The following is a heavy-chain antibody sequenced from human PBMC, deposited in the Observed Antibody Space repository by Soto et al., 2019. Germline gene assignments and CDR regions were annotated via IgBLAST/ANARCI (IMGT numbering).Heavy chain of an antibody. CDR1: GYTFTSYY. Sequence: QVQLVQSGAEVKKPGASVKVSCKASGYTFTSYYMHWVRQAPGQELEWMGIINPSGGSTSYAQKFQGRVTRTRDTSRSRVYMELSSLRSEDTAVYYCARDSGGSSSWYDYWGQGTLVTVSS. CDR3: ARDSGGSSSWYDY. J-gene: IGHJ4*02. D-gene: IGHD6-13*01. CDR2: INPSGGST. V-gene: IGHV1-46*01.